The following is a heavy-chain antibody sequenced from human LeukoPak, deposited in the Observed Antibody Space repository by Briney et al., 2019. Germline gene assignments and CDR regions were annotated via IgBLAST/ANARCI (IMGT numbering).Heavy chain of an antibody. J-gene: IGHJ4*02. CDR2: IFSSGST. D-gene: IGHD6-19*01. Sequence: SETLSLTCTVSGGSISSGSSYWSWIRQPAGKGLEWIGRIFSSGSTNYNPSLKSRVTISIDTSKNRFSLKLSSVTAADTAVYYCARDYHSSGWTFFDYWGQGILVTVSS. CDR1: GGSISSGSSY. CDR3: ARDYHSSGWTFFDY. V-gene: IGHV4-61*02.